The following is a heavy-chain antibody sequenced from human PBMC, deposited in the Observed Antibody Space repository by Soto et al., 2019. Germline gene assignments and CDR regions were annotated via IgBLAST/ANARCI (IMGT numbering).Heavy chain of an antibody. CDR2: VSAYNGHT. CDR1: GYTFTNYG. CDR3: ARDRSVGATAGQFDY. Sequence: QVQLVQSGAEVKKPGASVKVSCNASGYTFTNYGFSWVRQAPGQGLEWMGWVSAYNGHTKYVEKLQGRVTMTTDTSTSTAHMELRSLRSDDMAVYYCARDRSVGATAGQFDYWGQGTLVTVSS. D-gene: IGHD1-26*01. V-gene: IGHV1-18*03. J-gene: IGHJ4*02.